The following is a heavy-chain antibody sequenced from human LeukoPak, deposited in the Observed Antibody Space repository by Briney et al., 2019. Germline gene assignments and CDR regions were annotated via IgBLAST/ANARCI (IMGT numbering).Heavy chain of an antibody. D-gene: IGHD5-24*01. V-gene: IGHV3-11*04. CDR1: GFTFSDYY. Sequence: GGSLRLSCAASGFTFSDYYMSWIRQAPGKGLEWVSYISSSGSTIYYADSVKGRFTISRDNAKNSLYLQMNSLRAEDTAVYYCARDRVEMATITGHDAFDIWGQGTMVTVSS. CDR2: ISSSGSTI. J-gene: IGHJ3*02. CDR3: ARDRVEMATITGHDAFDI.